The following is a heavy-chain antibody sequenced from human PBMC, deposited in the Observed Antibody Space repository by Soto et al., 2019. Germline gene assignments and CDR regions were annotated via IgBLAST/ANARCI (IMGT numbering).Heavy chain of an antibody. V-gene: IGHV3-33*03. Sequence: GGSLRLSCAASGFTFSSYGMHWVRQAPGKGLEWVAVIWYDGSRKYYADSVKGRFTISRDDSKNTQSLQMNSLRAEDTAVYYCAKDQGMATISSGYWGQGTLVTVSS. CDR1: GFTFSSYG. D-gene: IGHD5-12*01. CDR3: AKDQGMATISSGY. J-gene: IGHJ4*03. CDR2: IWYDGSRK.